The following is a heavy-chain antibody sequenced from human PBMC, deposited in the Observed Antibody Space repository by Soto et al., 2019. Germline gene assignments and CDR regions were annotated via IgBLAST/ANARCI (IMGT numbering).Heavy chain of an antibody. CDR1: GFTFSSYG. Sequence: QVQLVASGGGVVQPGRSLRLSCAASGFTFSSYGMHWVRQAPGKGLEWVAVIWYDGSNKYYTDSVKGRFTISRDNSKNTLYLQMNSLRAEDTAVYYCARRLYSYGHYYMDVWGKGTTVTVSS. D-gene: IGHD5-18*01. J-gene: IGHJ6*03. CDR3: ARRLYSYGHYYMDV. CDR2: IWYDGSNK. V-gene: IGHV3-33*01.